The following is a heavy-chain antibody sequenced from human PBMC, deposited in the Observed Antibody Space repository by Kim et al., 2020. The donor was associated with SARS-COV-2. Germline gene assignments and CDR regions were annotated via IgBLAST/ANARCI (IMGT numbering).Heavy chain of an antibody. V-gene: IGHV3-30*04. CDR2: ISYDGSNK. J-gene: IGHJ6*02. CDR1: GFTFSSYA. CDR3: ARGNSGSYLYGMDV. Sequence: GGSLRLSCAASGFTFSSYAMHWVRQAPGKGLEWVAVISYDGSNKYYADSVKGQFTISRDNSKNTLYLQMNSLRAEDTAVYYCARGNSGSYLYGMDVWGQGTTVTVSS. D-gene: IGHD1-26*01.